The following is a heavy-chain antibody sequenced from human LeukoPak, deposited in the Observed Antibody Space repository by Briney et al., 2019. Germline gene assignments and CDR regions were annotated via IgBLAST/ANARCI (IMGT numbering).Heavy chain of an antibody. J-gene: IGHJ6*03. V-gene: IGHV1-69*05. CDR3: AIKYCSGGSCYNYYYYMDV. CDR1: GGTFSSYA. CDR2: IIPIFGTA. D-gene: IGHD2-15*01. Sequence: SVKVSCKASGGTFSSYAISWVRQAPGQGVEWMGGIIPIFGTANYAQKFQGRVTITTDESTSTAYMELSSLRSEDTAVYYCAIKYCSGGSCYNYYYYMDVWGKGTTVTVSS.